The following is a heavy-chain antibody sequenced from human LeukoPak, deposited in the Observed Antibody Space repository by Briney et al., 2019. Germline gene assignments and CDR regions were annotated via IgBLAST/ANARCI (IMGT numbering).Heavy chain of an antibody. J-gene: IGHJ4*02. D-gene: IGHD4-11*01. Sequence: GGSLRLSCAASGFTFSSYAMTWVRQAPGKGLQWVSILGSDGVTTSYADSVKGRFTISRGNSQDTSYLQMNGLRDEDTAIYYCARGHTVNTRHLDYWGQGTLVTVSS. V-gene: IGHV3-23*01. CDR3: ARGHTVNTRHLDY. CDR1: GFTFSSYA. CDR2: LGSDGVTT.